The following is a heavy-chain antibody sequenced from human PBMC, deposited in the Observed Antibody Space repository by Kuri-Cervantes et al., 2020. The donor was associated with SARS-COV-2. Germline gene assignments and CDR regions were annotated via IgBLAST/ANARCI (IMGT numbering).Heavy chain of an antibody. V-gene: IGHV3-21*01. Sequence: GESLKISCAASGFTFSSYSMNWVRQAPGKGLEWVSSISSSSSYIYYADSVEGRFTISRDNAKNSLYLQMNSLRAEDTAVYYCARVPSSSGFFDYWGQGTLVTVSS. CDR2: ISSSSSYI. J-gene: IGHJ4*02. CDR1: GFTFSSYS. D-gene: IGHD6-6*01. CDR3: ARVPSSSGFFDY.